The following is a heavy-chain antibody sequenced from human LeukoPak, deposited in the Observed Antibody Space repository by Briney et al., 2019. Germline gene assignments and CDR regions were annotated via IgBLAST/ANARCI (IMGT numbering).Heavy chain of an antibody. V-gene: IGHV3-48*04. Sequence: GGSLRLSCAASGFSFSSYSMNWVRQAPGKGLEWVSYISSSSSTTYYADSVKGRFTTSRDNAKNSLYLQMNSLRAEDTALYYCAKESRGYSGYDPYFDYWGQGTLVTVSS. CDR2: ISSSSSTT. CDR1: GFSFSSYS. D-gene: IGHD5-12*01. CDR3: AKESRGYSGYDPYFDY. J-gene: IGHJ4*02.